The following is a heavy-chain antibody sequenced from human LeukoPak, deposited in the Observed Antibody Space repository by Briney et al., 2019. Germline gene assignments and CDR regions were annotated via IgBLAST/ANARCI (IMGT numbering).Heavy chain of an antibody. CDR3: ARDTAAVAGPNWFDP. V-gene: IGHV1-18*01. CDR1: GYTFTSYG. D-gene: IGHD6-19*01. J-gene: IGHJ5*02. CDR2: ISAYNGNT. Sequence: ASVKVSYKASGYTFTSYGISWVRQAPGQGLEWMGWISAYNGNTNYAPKLQGRVTMTTDTSTSTAYMELRSLRSDGTAVYYCARDTAAVAGPNWFDPWGQGTLVTVSS.